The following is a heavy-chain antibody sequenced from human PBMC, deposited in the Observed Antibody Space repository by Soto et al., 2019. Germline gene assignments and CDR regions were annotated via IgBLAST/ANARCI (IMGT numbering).Heavy chain of an antibody. CDR1: GFTFSSYA. CDR3: ARDADCSSTSCYDYYGMDV. Sequence: GGSLRLSCAASGFTFSSYAMHWVRQAPGKGLEWVAVISYDGSNKYYADSVKGRFTISRDNSKNTLYLQMNSLRAEDTAVYYCARDADCSSTSCYDYYGMDVWGQGTTVTVSS. V-gene: IGHV3-30-3*01. D-gene: IGHD2-2*01. CDR2: ISYDGSNK. J-gene: IGHJ6*02.